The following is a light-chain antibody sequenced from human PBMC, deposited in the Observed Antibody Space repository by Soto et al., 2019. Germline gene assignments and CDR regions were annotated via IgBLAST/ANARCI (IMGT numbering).Light chain of an antibody. V-gene: IGLV2-14*01. J-gene: IGLJ2*01. CDR2: RND. CDR1: SSDVGGYNY. CDR3: ASWDDTLSVPI. Sequence: QSALTQPASVSGSPGQSITISCTGTSSDVGGYNYVSWYQQHPGKAPKLLIYRNDQRPSGVPDRISGSRSGTSASLAIIGLRSEDEADYYCASWDDTLSVPIFGGGTKLTVL.